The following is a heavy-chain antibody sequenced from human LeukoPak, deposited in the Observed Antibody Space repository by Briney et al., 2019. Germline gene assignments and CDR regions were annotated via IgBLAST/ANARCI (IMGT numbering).Heavy chain of an antibody. V-gene: IGHV3-21*04. CDR1: GFTFNRYN. CDR2: ISTSSSYI. CDR3: ARVGGAGDYSGAFDI. J-gene: IGHJ3*02. Sequence: GGSLGLSCAASGFTFNRYNMNWVRRAPGKGLEWVSSISTSSSYIYYADSVRGRFTISRDNAKNSLYLQMNSLRAEDTALYHCARVGGAGDYSGAFDIWGQGTMVTVSS. D-gene: IGHD4-17*01.